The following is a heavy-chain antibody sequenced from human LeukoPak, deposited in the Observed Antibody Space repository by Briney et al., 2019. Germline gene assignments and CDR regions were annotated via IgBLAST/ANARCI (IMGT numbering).Heavy chain of an antibody. CDR2: INPNSGGT. J-gene: IGHJ4*02. Sequence: ASVKVSCKASGYTFTTYAMNWVRQAPGQGLEWMGWINPNSGGTNYAQKFQGRVTMTRATSISTAYMDLNSLLSDDTAVYYCARDRSPAPGRSYGRGHFDYWGQGTLVTVSS. CDR1: GYTFTTYA. D-gene: IGHD5-18*01. V-gene: IGHV1-2*02. CDR3: ARDRSPAPGRSYGRGHFDY.